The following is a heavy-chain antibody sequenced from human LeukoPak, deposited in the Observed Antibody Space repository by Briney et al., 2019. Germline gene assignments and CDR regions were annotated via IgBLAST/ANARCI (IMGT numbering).Heavy chain of an antibody. CDR3: ASIFWVYCSSTSCYVDY. J-gene: IGHJ4*02. V-gene: IGHV3-30-3*01. CDR2: ISYDGSIK. D-gene: IGHD2-2*01. Sequence: GGSLRLSCAASGFTFSSYAMHWVRQAPGEGLEWVAVISYDGSIKHYTDSVKGRFTIPRDNSKNELYLQMSSVRAEDTAVYYCASIFWVYCSSTSCYVDYRGEGTLVSVSS. CDR1: GFTFSSYA.